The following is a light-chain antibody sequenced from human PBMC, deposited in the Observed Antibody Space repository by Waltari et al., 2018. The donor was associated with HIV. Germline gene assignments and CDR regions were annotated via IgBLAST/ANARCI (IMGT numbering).Light chain of an antibody. CDR3: QQYYSYPRT. CDR2: AAS. V-gene: IGKV1-8*01. Sequence: IRMTQSPSSFSASTGDRVTITCRASQGISSYLAWYQQKPGKAPKLLIYAASTLQSGVPSRFSGSGSGTDFTLTISCLQSEDFATYYCQQYYSYPRTFGQGTKVEIK. J-gene: IGKJ1*01. CDR1: QGISSY.